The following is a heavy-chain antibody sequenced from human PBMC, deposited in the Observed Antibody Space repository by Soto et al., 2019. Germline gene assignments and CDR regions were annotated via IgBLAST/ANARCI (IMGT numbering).Heavy chain of an antibody. D-gene: IGHD3-22*01. CDR2: INPSGGST. CDR1: GYTFTSYY. J-gene: IGHJ4*02. V-gene: IGHV1-46*01. Sequence: ASVKVSCKASGYTFTSYYMQWVRQAPGQGLEWMGIINPSGGSTTYAQKFQGRVTMTRDTSTSTVYMELSSLRSEDTAVYYCARAAYDTSGYHESPFDYWGQGTLVTVSS. CDR3: ARAAYDTSGYHESPFDY.